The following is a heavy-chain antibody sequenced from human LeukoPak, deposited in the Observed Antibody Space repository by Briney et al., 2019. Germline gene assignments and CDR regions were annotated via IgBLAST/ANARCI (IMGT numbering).Heavy chain of an antibody. J-gene: IGHJ6*03. V-gene: IGHV3-7*01. Sequence: GSLRLSCAASGFTFSSYAMHWVRQAPGKGLEWVANVKQDESEKYYVDSVKGRFTISRDNAKNSLYLQMNSLRAEDTAVYYCARGMVGAIGLYYMDVWGKGTTVTVSS. CDR2: VKQDESEK. D-gene: IGHD1-26*01. CDR3: ARGMVGAIGLYYMDV. CDR1: GFTFSSYA.